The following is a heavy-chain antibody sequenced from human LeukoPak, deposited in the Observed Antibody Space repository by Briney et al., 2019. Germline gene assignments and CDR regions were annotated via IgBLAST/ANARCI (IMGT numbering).Heavy chain of an antibody. CDR2: INPNSGGT. CDR1: GYTFTGYD. CDR3: ARDLGHRSGWHFDY. J-gene: IGHJ4*02. D-gene: IGHD6-19*01. V-gene: IGHV1-2*02. Sequence: ASVKVSCKASGYTFTGYDMHWVRQAPGRGLEWMGWINPNSGGTNYAQKFQDRVTMTSDTSISTAYMELSRLRSDDTAVYYCARDLGHRSGWHFDYWGQGTLVTVSS.